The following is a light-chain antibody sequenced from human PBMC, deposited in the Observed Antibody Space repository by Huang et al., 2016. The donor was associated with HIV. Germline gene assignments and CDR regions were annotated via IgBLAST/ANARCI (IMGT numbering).Light chain of an antibody. J-gene: IGKJ5*01. CDR2: ETS. CDR3: QQSYNTPIT. Sequence: DIQMTQSPTSLSASVGDRVTITCRASQSITNYLNWYQQKPGKAPKLLIYETSSLQGGVPSRCRGSGSGTDFTLTISSLQPEDFATYYCQQSYNTPITFGQGTRLEIK. V-gene: IGKV1-39*01. CDR1: QSITNY.